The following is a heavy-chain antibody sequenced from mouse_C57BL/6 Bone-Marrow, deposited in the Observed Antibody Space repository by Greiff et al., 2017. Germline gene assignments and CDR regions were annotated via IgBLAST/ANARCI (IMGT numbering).Heavy chain of an antibody. CDR3: AIYDYNGGFAY. CDR1: GFTFSSYG. Sequence: EVQGVESGGDLVKPGGSLKLSCAASGFTFSSYGMSWVRQTPDKRLEWVATISSGGSYTYYPASVKGRFTISRDNAKNTLYLQMSSQKSEDTAIYDCAIYDYNGGFAYWGQGTLVTVSA. D-gene: IGHD2-4*01. CDR2: ISSGGSYT. J-gene: IGHJ3*01. V-gene: IGHV5-6*01.